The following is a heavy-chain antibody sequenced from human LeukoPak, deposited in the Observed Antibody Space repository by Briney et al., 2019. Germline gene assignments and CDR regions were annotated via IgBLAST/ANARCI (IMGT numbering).Heavy chain of an antibody. CDR3: ARTRYCSSTSCYPFDY. D-gene: IGHD2-2*01. V-gene: IGHV4-4*07. J-gene: IGHJ4*02. CDR1: GGSISSYY. Sequence: SETLSLTCTVSGGSISSYYWSWIRQPAGKGLEWIGRIYTSGSTNYNPSLKSRVTMSVDTSKNQFSLKLSSVTAADTAVYYCARTRYCSSTSCYPFDYWGQGTLVTVSS. CDR2: IYTSGST.